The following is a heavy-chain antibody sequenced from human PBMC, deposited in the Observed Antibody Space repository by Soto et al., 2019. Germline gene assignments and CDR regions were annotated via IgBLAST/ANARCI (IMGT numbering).Heavy chain of an antibody. J-gene: IGHJ6*03. D-gene: IGHD1-1*01. CDR2: IKSKTDGGTT. CDR3: TTDQGTWNPEQYYYYYYMDV. Sequence: GGSLRLSCAASGFTFSNAWMSWVRQAPGKGLEWVGRIKSKTDGGTTDYAAPVKGRFTISRDDSKNTLYLQMNSLKTEDTAVYYCTTDQGTWNPEQYYYYYYMDVWGKGTTVTVSS. V-gene: IGHV3-15*01. CDR1: GFTFSNAW.